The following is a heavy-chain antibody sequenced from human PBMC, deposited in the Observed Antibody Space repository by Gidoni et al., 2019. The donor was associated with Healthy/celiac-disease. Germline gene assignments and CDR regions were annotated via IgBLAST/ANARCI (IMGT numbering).Heavy chain of an antibody. CDR3: ARDPDDSSGSRIDY. CDR1: GLTFSSYA. V-gene: IGHV3-30-3*01. D-gene: IGHD3-22*01. Sequence: QVQLVESGGGVVQPGRSLRLSCSASGLTFSSYAMHWVRQAPGKGLEWVAVISYDGSNKYYADSVKGRFTISRDNSKNTLYLQMNSLRAEDTAVYYCARDPDDSSGSRIDYWGQGTLVTVSS. J-gene: IGHJ4*02. CDR2: ISYDGSNK.